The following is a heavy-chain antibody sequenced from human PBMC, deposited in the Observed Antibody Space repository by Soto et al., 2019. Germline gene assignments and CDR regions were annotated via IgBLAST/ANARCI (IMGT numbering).Heavy chain of an antibody. CDR3: AKDKIAVAGTVDY. J-gene: IGHJ4*02. Sequence: GGSLRLSCAASGFTFDDYAMHWVRQAPGKGLEWVSGISLNSANIDYADSVKGRFTISRDNAKNSLYLQMNSLRAEDTALYYCAKDKIAVAGTVDYWGLGTLVTVSS. CDR2: ISLNSANI. D-gene: IGHD6-19*01. V-gene: IGHV3-9*01. CDR1: GFTFDDYA.